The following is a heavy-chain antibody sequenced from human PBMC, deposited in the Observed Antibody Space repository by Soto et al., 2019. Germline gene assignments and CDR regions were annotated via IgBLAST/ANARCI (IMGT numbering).Heavy chain of an antibody. CDR3: ARDPGWPILTFDN. CDR1: DFDFSSYG. D-gene: IGHD2-15*01. CDR2: SSYDGRET. J-gene: IGHJ4*02. V-gene: IGHV3-30*03. Sequence: GGSLRLSCAASDFDFSSYGIHWVRQAPGKGLEWVAASSYDGRETFYADSAKGRFTVSKEMSKNTAFLQMNALRHEDTAVYFCARDPGWPILTFDNWCQGTPVTVSS.